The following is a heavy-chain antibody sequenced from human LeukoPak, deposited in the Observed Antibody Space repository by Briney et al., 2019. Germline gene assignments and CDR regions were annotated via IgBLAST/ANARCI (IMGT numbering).Heavy chain of an antibody. CDR3: ASVVGATGDWFDP. V-gene: IGHV3-21*04. J-gene: IGHJ5*02. D-gene: IGHD1-26*01. CDR1: GFTVSSNY. Sequence: GGSLRLSCAASGFTVSSNYMSWVRQAPGKGLEWVSSISSSSSYIYYADSVKGRFTISRDNAKNSLYLQMNSLRAEDTAVYYCASVVGATGDWFDPWGQGTLVTVSS. CDR2: ISSSSSYI.